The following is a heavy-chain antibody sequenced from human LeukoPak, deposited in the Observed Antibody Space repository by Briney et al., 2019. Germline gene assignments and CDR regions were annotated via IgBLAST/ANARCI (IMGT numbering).Heavy chain of an antibody. CDR1: GGTFSSYA. CDR2: IIPIFGTA. D-gene: IGHD6-13*01. J-gene: IGHJ4*02. V-gene: IGHV1-69*06. Sequence: GASVKVSCKASGGTFSSYAISWVRQAPGQGLEWMGGIIPIFGTANYAQKFQGRVTITADKSTSTAYMELSSLRSEDTAVYYCASTSAAGRAIDYWGQGTLVTVSS. CDR3: ASTSAAGRAIDY.